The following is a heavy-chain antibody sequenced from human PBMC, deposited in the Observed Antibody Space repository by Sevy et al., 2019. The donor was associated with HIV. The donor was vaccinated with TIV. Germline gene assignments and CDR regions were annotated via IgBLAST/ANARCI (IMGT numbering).Heavy chain of an antibody. CDR2: IKSKTNGGTT. CDR3: TTEYRGSMNV. V-gene: IGHV3-15*07. Sequence: GGSLRLSCAGSGFTFSDAWMNWVRQAPGQGLEWVGRIKSKTNGGTTDYVTPVKGRFTVSRDDSQNTLYLEMNSLKTEDTALYYCTTEYRGSMNVWGQGTTVTVSS. J-gene: IGHJ6*02. D-gene: IGHD1-26*01. CDR1: GFTFSDAW.